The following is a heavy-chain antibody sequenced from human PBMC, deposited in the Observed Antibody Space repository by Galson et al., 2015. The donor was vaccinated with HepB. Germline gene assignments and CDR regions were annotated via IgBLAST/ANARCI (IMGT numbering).Heavy chain of an antibody. Sequence: PALVKPTQTLTLTCTFSGFSLSSSGVGVGWIRQPPGKALEWLAVTYWNDDKDYSPSLKSRLTITKDTSKNQVALTMTNMDPADTATYYCAHRQTTYYDGGGYYYWFDPWGQGTLVIVSS. J-gene: IGHJ5*02. CDR3: AHRQTTYYDGGGYYYWFDP. V-gene: IGHV2-5*01. CDR1: GFSLSSSGVG. D-gene: IGHD3-22*01. CDR2: TYWNDDK.